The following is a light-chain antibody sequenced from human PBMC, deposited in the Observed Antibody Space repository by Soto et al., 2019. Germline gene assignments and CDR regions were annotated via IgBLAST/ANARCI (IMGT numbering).Light chain of an antibody. CDR3: TSYTSDNRSYV. CDR2: EVS. J-gene: IGLJ1*01. Sequence: QSVLTQPASVSGSPGQSITLSCSGTSSDVGAYTSVSWYQQHPGKAPKLMIYEVSNRPSGVSNRFSGSKSANTASLTISGLQADDEAHYYCTSYTSDNRSYVFGTGTKVTGL. V-gene: IGLV2-14*01. CDR1: SSDVGAYTS.